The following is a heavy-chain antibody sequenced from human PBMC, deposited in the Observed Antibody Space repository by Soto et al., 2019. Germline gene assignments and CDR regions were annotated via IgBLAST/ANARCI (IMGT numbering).Heavy chain of an antibody. D-gene: IGHD6-6*01. V-gene: IGHV4-4*02. CDR3: AKSSIEPRLFMYPFDS. Sequence: PSETLSLTCAVSGASVSSTYWWSWVRQPPGKGPEWIGEINHRGSANYNPSLKSRVTMSLDISKSQFSLRLTSVTAADTAVYYCAKSSIEPRLFMYPFDSWGLGTLVTVSS. CDR2: INHRGSA. J-gene: IGHJ4*02. CDR1: GASVSSTYW.